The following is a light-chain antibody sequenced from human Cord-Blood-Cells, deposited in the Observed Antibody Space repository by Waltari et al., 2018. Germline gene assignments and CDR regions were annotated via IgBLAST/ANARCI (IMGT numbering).Light chain of an antibody. CDR3: LQDYNYPYT. Sequence: AIQMIQSPSSLSASGGDRVTITCRASQGIRNDLGWYQQKPGKATKLLIYAASSFQSGVQSRLSGSGSGTYFTLTISSRQPEDFATYYCLQDYNYPYTFGQGTKLEIK. CDR1: QGIRND. J-gene: IGKJ2*01. V-gene: IGKV1-6*01. CDR2: AAS.